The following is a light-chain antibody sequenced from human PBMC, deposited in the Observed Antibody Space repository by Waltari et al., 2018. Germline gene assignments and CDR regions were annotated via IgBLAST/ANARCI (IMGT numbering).Light chain of an antibody. CDR2: AAS. J-gene: IGKJ5*01. Sequence: DIQMTQSPSSLSASIGDTVSITCRPRQNIIAHVNWYQQKPGIAPNLLLYAASSLRSGVSSRFRGSGSGTEFTLTISNLRPEDYATYYCQESSSVSSITFGQGTRL. V-gene: IGKV1-39*01. CDR1: QNIIAH. CDR3: QESSSVSSIT.